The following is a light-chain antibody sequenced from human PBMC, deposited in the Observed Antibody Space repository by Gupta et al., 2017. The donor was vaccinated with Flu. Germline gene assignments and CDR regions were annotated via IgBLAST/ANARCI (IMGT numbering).Light chain of an antibody. CDR2: DTT. CDR1: TGAVTGGHY. J-gene: IGLJ3*02. Sequence: QAVVTQEPSLTVSPGETVTLTCDSSTGAVTGGHYPYWFQQRPGQAPRTLIYDTTKTHSWTPARFSGSLLGGKAALTLSGAQPEDEADYYCLLSYSGVRVFGGGTKLTVL. CDR3: LLSYSGVRV. V-gene: IGLV7-46*01.